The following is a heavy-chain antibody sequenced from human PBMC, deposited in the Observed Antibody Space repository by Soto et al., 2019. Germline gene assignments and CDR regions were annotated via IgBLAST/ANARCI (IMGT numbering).Heavy chain of an antibody. CDR2: IYDTGISGYTPST. CDR1: GGSITSSY. D-gene: IGHD6-19*01. CDR3: ASDRSSGWDQGYGMDV. V-gene: IGHV4-59*01. J-gene: IGHJ6*02. Sequence: TSETLSLTCTVSGGSITSSYWSWIRRPPGKGLEWIAYIYDTGISGYTPSTSYNPSLKSRVTISVDTSKNQFSLKLRSVTAADTAVYYCASDRSSGWDQGYGMDVWGQGTTVTVSS.